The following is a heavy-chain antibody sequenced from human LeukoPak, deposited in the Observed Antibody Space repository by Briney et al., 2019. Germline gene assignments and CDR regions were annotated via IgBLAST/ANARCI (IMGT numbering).Heavy chain of an antibody. CDR3: ARIRMVRGVGDFDY. CDR1: GFSLSTSGMC. J-gene: IGHJ4*02. CDR2: TDWDDDK. Sequence: SGPTLVNPTQTLTLTCTFSGFSLSTSGMCVSWIRQPPGKALEWLARTDWDDDKYYSTSLKTRPTISKDPSKNQVVLTMTNMDPVDTATYYCARIRMVRGVGDFDYWGQGTLVTVSS. D-gene: IGHD3-10*01. V-gene: IGHV2-70*11.